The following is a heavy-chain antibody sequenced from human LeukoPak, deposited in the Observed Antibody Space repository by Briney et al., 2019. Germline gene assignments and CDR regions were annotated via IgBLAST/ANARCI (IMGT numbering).Heavy chain of an antibody. J-gene: IGHJ4*02. CDR1: GFTFSSYA. CDR2: ISYDGSNK. Sequence: PGRSLRLSCAASGFTFSSYAMHWVRQAPGKGLGWVAVISYDGSNKYYADSVKGRFTISRDNSKNTLYLQMNSLRAEDTAVYYCARDGEVEYSSSDPTYYFDYWGQGTLVTVSS. V-gene: IGHV3-30-3*01. CDR3: ARDGEVEYSSSDPTYYFDY. D-gene: IGHD6-6*01.